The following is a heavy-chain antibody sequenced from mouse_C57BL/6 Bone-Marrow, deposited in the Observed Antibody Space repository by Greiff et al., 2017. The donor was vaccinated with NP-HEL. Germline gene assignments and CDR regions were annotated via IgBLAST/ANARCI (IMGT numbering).Heavy chain of an antibody. CDR2: IYPGSGNT. Sequence: QVQLKQSGPELVKPGASVKISCKASGYSFTSYYIHWVKQRPGQGLEWIGWIYPGSGNTKYNEKFKGKATLSADTASSTAYMQLSSLTSGDSEVYYCAREDGTRGLQKSAMDYWGQGTSVTVSS. CDR1: GYSFTSYY. D-gene: IGHD2-2*01. V-gene: IGHV1-66*01. CDR3: AREDGTRGLQKSAMDY. J-gene: IGHJ4*01.